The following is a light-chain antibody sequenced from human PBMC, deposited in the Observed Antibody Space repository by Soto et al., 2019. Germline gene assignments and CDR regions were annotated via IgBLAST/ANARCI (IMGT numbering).Light chain of an antibody. V-gene: IGKV3-15*01. Sequence: EIVMTQSPATLSVSPGERATLSCRASQSVSSNLAWYQQKPGQAPRLLIYGASTRATGIPARFSGSGSGTEFTLTISSLQSEAFAVYHCQQSNNWPPITFGQGPRLEI. CDR3: QQSNNWPPIT. J-gene: IGKJ5*01. CDR1: QSVSSN. CDR2: GAS.